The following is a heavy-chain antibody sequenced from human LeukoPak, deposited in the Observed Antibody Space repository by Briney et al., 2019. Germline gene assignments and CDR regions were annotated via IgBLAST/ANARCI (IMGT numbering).Heavy chain of an antibody. CDR1: AFTFGDGS. J-gene: IGHJ3*02. V-gene: IGHV3-9*01. CDR3: AKSGRIVVTYAAFDI. CDR2: IIWNSGSI. D-gene: IGHD3-22*01. Sequence: SLRLSWAAAAFTFGDGSVRGVRQAPGGIRELGSGIIWNSGSIGYTDSVKGRFAISRDHAKNSLYLQMNSLRAEDTDLSYCAKSGRIVVTYAAFDIWGPGKMVTVSS.